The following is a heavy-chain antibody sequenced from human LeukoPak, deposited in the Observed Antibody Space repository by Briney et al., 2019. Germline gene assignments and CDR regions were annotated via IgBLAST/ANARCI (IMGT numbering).Heavy chain of an antibody. CDR1: GFPFTNAW. J-gene: IGHJ4*02. Sequence: RGSLRLSCAAAGFPFTNAWMTWVRQAPGKGLEWVGRIKSKADGGITEYAAPVKGRFTISRDDSKNTLYLQLNSLKTEDTAVYYCTTMNHYGDNAWGQGTLVTVSS. CDR2: IKSKADGGIT. V-gene: IGHV3-15*05. D-gene: IGHD4-17*01. CDR3: TTMNHYGDNA.